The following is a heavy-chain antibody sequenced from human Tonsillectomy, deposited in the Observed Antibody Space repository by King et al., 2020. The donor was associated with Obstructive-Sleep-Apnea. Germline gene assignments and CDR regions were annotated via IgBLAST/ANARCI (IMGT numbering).Heavy chain of an antibody. CDR3: ASYIRGWLALDY. V-gene: IGHV4-31*03. J-gene: IGHJ4*02. D-gene: IGHD5-12*01. Sequence: VQLQESGPGLVKPSQTLSLTCTVSGGSISSGAYYWSWIRQHPGKGLEWIGYIYYRGSTYYNPSLKSRVTISIDTSKNQFSLKLSSWTAADAAVYYCASYIRGWLALDYWGQGTLVTVSS. CDR1: GGSISSGAYY. CDR2: IYYRGST.